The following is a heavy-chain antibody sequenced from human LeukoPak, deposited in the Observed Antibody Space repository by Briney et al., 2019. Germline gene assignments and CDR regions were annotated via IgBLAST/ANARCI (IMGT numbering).Heavy chain of an antibody. J-gene: IGHJ4*02. CDR1: GFTFSSYG. D-gene: IGHD6-13*01. V-gene: IGHV3-30*03. Sequence: GGSLRLSCAASGFTFSSYGMHWVRQAPGKGLEWVAVISYDGSNKYYADSVKGRFTISRDNSKNTLYLQMNSLRAEDTAVYYCAREGLAAAGIDYWGQGTLVTVSS. CDR3: AREGLAAAGIDY. CDR2: ISYDGSNK.